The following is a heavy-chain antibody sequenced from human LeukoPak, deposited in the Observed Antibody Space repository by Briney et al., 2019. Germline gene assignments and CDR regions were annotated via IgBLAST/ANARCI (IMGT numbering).Heavy chain of an antibody. D-gene: IGHD6-19*01. CDR3: ARGYSSGIPYYFDY. J-gene: IGHJ4*02. CDR2: INWNGGST. V-gene: IGHV3-20*01. CDR1: GFTVSSNY. Sequence: GGSLRLSCAASGFTVSSNYMSWVRQAPGKGLEWVSSINWNGGSTNYADSVKGRFTISRDNAKNSLYLQMNSLRAEDTALYHCARGYSSGIPYYFDYWGQGTLVTVSS.